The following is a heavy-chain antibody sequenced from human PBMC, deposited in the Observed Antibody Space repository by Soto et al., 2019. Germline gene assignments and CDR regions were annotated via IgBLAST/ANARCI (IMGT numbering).Heavy chain of an antibody. Sequence: PGGSLRLSCTASGFSFGDYAMTWVRQAPGKGLEWVGFIRSRAYGTTTEYAASVKGRFIISRDDSKSIAYLQMNSLKTEDTAVYYCSSGAGNWGQGT. CDR3: SSGAGN. CDR2: IRSRAYGTTT. CDR1: GFSFGDYA. J-gene: IGHJ4*02. V-gene: IGHV3-49*04. D-gene: IGHD6-19*01.